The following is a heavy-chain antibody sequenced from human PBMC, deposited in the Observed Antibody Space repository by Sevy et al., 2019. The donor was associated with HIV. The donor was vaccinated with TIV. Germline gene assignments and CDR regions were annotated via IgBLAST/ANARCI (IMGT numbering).Heavy chain of an antibody. D-gene: IGHD2-8*01. V-gene: IGHV3-33*01. Sequence: GGSLRLSCAASGFTPSTYGIHWVRQAPGKGLEWVAVIGYDGSNKYYADSVKGRFTISRDNSKNTLFLQMDSLRAEDTAVYYCARDPRMYGDYLLAYFDSWGQGTLVTVSS. J-gene: IGHJ4*02. CDR3: ARDPRMYGDYLLAYFDS. CDR1: GFTPSTYG. CDR2: IGYDGSNK.